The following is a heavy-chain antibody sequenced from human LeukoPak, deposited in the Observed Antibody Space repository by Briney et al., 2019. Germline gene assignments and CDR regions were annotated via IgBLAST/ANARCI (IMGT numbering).Heavy chain of an antibody. CDR3: ARRPMVRGVMGWFDP. CDR1: GGSFSGYY. J-gene: IGHJ5*02. Sequence: SETLSLTCAVYGGSFSGYYWSWIRQPPGKGLEWIGEINHSGSTNYNPSLKSRVTISVDTSKNQFSLKLSSVTAADTAVYYCARRPMVRGVMGWFDPWGQGTLVTVSS. V-gene: IGHV4-34*01. CDR2: INHSGST. D-gene: IGHD3-10*01.